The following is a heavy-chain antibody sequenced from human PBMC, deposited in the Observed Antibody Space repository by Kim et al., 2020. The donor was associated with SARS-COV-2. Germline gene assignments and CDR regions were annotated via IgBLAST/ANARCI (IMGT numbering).Heavy chain of an antibody. CDR3: VTDRRALDS. Sequence: GGSLRLSCAASGFTFSNDYMNWVRQAPGKGLEWVGRIKNKTNSGTTDYAAPVKGRFTISRDDSKNTLYLQMNSLKTEDTAVYYCVTDRRALDSGGQ. D-gene: IGHD1-1*01. V-gene: IGHV3-15*01. CDR2: IKNKTNSGTT. CDR1: GFTFSNDY. J-gene: IGHJ1*01.